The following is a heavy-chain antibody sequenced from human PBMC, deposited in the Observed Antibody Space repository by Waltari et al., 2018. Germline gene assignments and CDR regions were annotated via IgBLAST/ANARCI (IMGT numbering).Heavy chain of an antibody. Sequence: VQLVESGGGLIQPGGSLRLSCASSGFGVREHYMTWVRQAPGRGPDFSSVLTGSGPSCSAAEVKARFTNPSDTCKNPVSLQMINLRTDDTAVYFCARGGGYYVNSSFYSFDYRGQGTLVTVSS. CDR2: LTGSGPS. D-gene: IGHD1-26*01. V-gene: IGHV3-53*01. CDR3: ARGGGYYVNSSFYSFDY. CDR1: GFGVREHY. J-gene: IGHJ4*02.